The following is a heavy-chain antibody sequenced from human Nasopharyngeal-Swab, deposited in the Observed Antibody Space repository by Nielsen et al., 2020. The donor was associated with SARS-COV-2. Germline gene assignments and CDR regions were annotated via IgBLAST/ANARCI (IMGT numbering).Heavy chain of an antibody. V-gene: IGHV3-9*03. D-gene: IGHD6-13*01. J-gene: IGHJ2*01. CDR3: AKGFSSSMLWYFDL. CDR2: IDWNGGTT. Sequence: VRQAPGKGLEWVSSIDWNGGTTDFADSVKGRFTISRDNAKNSLFLQLNSLSSEDMAIYYCAKGFSSSMLWYFDLWGRGTLVPSPQ.